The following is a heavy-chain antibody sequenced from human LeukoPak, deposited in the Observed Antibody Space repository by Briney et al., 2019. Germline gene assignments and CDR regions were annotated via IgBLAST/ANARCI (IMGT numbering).Heavy chain of an antibody. D-gene: IGHD5-12*01. CDR2: INHSGST. V-gene: IGHV4-34*01. CDR3: ARGVMGYSGYAYNWFDT. J-gene: IGHJ5*02. CDR1: GGSFSGYY. Sequence: PSETLSLTCAVYGGSFSGYYWSWIRQPPGKGLEWIGEINHSGSTNYNPSLKSRVTISVDTSKNPFSLKLSSLTAADTAVYYCARGVMGYSGYAYNWFDTWGQGTLVTVSS.